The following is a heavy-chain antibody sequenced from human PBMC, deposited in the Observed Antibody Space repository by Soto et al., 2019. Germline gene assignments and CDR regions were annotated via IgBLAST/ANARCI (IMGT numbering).Heavy chain of an antibody. V-gene: IGHV3-23*01. D-gene: IGHD1-26*01. J-gene: IGHJ4*02. CDR3: ATLGPARLLAS. CDR2: LSGSGGGT. Sequence: PGGSLRLSCAASGLTFRNYDLHWVRQAPGKGLEWVSFLSGSGGGTYYADSVKGRFTISRDNSKNTLYLQMNSLRAEDTAVYYCATLGPARLLASWGQGTLVTVSS. CDR1: GLTFRNYD.